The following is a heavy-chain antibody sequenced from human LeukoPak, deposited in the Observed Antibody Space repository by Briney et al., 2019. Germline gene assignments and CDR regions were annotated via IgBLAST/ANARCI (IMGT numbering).Heavy chain of an antibody. CDR2: ISSSSSYI. J-gene: IGHJ4*02. Sequence: PGRSLRLSCAASGFTFSSYSMNWVRQAPGKGLEWVSSISSSSSYIYYADSVKGRFTISRDNAKNSLYLQMNSLRAEDTAVYYCARPNYDFWSGYSYYFDYWGQGTLVTVSS. D-gene: IGHD3-3*01. V-gene: IGHV3-21*01. CDR3: ARPNYDFWSGYSYYFDY. CDR1: GFTFSSYS.